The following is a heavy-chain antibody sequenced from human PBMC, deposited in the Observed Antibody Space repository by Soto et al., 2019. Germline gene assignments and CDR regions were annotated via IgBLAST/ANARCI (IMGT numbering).Heavy chain of an antibody. J-gene: IGHJ4*02. V-gene: IGHV1-69*06. CDR2: IIPIFGTA. D-gene: IGHD6-13*01. Sequence: PVEVSCKASGGTFSSYAISWVRQAPGQGLEWMGGIIPIFGTANYAQKFQGRVTITADKSTSTAYMELSSLRSEDTAVYYCARDLKNSSSWYYFDYWGQGTLVTVSS. CDR3: ARDLKNSSSWYYFDY. CDR1: GGTFSSYA.